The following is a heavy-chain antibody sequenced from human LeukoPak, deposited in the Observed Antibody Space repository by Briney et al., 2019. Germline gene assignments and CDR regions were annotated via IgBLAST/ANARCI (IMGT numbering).Heavy chain of an antibody. J-gene: IGHJ5*02. CDR3: ARLQGGWFDP. CDR2: IYNSAST. CDR1: GGSVSSRSYY. D-gene: IGHD3-16*01. V-gene: IGHV4-39*01. Sequence: TSETLSLTCTVSGGSVSSRSYYWVWIRQPPGEGPEWIGSIYNSASTYCNPSLKSRVTISVDTSKNQFSLKLYSVTAADTAVYYCARLQGGWFDPWGQGTLVTVSS.